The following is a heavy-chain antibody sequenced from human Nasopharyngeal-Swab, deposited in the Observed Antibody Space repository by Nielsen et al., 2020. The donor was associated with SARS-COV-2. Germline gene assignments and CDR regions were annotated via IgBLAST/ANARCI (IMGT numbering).Heavy chain of an antibody. V-gene: IGHV3-23*01. CDR2: ISGSVGST. Sequence: GESLKISCAASGFTFSNYAMSWVRQAPGKGLEWVSSISGSVGSTYYADSVKGRFTISRDNSKNMLSLQMNSLRAEDTAVYYCAKDGEEQQLVRYFQHWGQGTLVTVSS. CDR3: AKDGEEQQLVRYFQH. CDR1: GFTFSNYA. J-gene: IGHJ1*01. D-gene: IGHD6-13*01.